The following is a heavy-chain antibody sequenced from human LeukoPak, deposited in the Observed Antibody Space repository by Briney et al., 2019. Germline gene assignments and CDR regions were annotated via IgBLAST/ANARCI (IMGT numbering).Heavy chain of an antibody. V-gene: IGHV3-48*02. J-gene: IGHJ4*02. CDR2: ITASGTAM. D-gene: IGHD1-26*01. Sequence: GGSLRLSCAASGFTLSNYWMNWARQAPGKGLEWVSHITASGTAMFYADSVKGRFTISRDNAKNSLYLQMNSLRDEDTAVYYCASSGSYRFDYWGQGTLVTVSS. CDR1: GFTLSNYW. CDR3: ASSGSYRFDY.